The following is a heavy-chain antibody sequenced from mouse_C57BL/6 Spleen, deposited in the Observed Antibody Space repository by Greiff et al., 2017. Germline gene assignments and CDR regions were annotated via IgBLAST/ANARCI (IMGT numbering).Heavy chain of an antibody. CDR1: GYTFTSYW. V-gene: IGHV1-64*01. Sequence: QFQLQQPGAELVKPGASVKLSCKASGYTFTSYWMHWVKQRPGQGLEWIGMIHPNSGSTNYNEKFKSKATLTVDKSSSTAYMQLSSLTSEDSAVYYCARWDTTVGYYYAMDYWGQGTSVTVSS. CDR3: ARWDTTVGYYYAMDY. CDR2: IHPNSGST. D-gene: IGHD1-1*01. J-gene: IGHJ4*01.